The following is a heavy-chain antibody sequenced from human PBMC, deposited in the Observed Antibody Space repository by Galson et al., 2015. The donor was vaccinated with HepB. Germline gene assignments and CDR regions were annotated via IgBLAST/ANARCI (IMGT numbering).Heavy chain of an antibody. V-gene: IGHV4-34*01. D-gene: IGHD2-15*01. J-gene: IGHJ5*02. Sequence: TLSLTCAVYGGSFSGYYWSWIRQPPGKGLEWIGEINHSGSTNYNPSLKSRVTISVDTSKNQFSLKLSSVTAADTAVYYCARGWIVVVVAASWFDPWGQGTLVTVSS. CDR3: ARGWIVVVVAASWFDP. CDR1: GGSFSGYY. CDR2: INHSGST.